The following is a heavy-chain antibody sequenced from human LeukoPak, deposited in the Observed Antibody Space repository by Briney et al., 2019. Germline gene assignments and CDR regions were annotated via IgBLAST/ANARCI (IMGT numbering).Heavy chain of an antibody. J-gene: IGHJ4*02. CDR1: SGSISSNY. CDR2: IYYSGST. CDR3: ARDIGYDSGWYDY. D-gene: IGHD6-19*01. V-gene: IGHV4-59*01. Sequence: SETLSLTCTVSSGSISSNYWSWIRQPPGKGLEWIGYIYYSGSTNYNPSLKRRVTISVDTSKNQFSLKLNSVTAADTAVYYCARDIGYDSGWYDYWGQGTLVTVYS.